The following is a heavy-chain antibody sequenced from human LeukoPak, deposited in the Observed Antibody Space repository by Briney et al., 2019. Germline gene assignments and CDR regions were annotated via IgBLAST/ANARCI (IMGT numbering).Heavy chain of an antibody. V-gene: IGHV3-7*01. J-gene: IGHJ4*02. Sequence: GGSLRLSCAASGFTFSSYWMSWVRQAPGKGLEWVANIKQDGSEKYYVDSVKGRFTISRDNAKNSLYLQMNSLRAEDTAVYYCARFGSGRQFHYLDFWGQGALVSVSS. CDR1: GFTFSSYW. D-gene: IGHD3-10*01. CDR3: ARFGSGRQFHYLDF. CDR2: IKQDGSEK.